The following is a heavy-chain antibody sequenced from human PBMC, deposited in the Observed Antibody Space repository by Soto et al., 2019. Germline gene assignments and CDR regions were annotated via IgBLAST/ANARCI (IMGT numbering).Heavy chain of an antibody. CDR1: GYTFTGYY. J-gene: IGHJ6*02. CDR2: INPNSGGT. Sequence: ASVKGSCKASGYTFTGYYMHWVRQAHGQGLEWMGWINPNSGGTNYAQKFQGWVTMTRDTSISTAYMELSRLRSDDTAVYYCARTPIRVTIFGVVIRSGMDVWGQGTTVTVSS. CDR3: ARTPIRVTIFGVVIRSGMDV. D-gene: IGHD3-3*01. V-gene: IGHV1-2*04.